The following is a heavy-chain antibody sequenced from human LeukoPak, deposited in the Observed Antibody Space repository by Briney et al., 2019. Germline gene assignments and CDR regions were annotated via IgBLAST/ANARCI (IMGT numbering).Heavy chain of an antibody. CDR3: ARLPGHWYFDL. CDR1: GGSFSGYY. D-gene: IGHD7-27*01. J-gene: IGHJ2*01. CDR2: INHSGST. V-gene: IGHV4-34*01. Sequence: SETLSLTCAVYGGSFSGYYWSWIRQPPGKGLEWIGEINHSGSTNYNPSLKSRVTISVDTSKNQFSLKLSSVTAADTAVYYCARLPGHWYFDLWGRGTLVSVSS.